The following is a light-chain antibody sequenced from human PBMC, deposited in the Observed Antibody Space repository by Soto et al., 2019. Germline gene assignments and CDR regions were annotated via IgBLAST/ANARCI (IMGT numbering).Light chain of an antibody. CDR3: QQSYSTPIT. V-gene: IGKV1-39*01. J-gene: IGKJ5*01. CDR2: AAS. Sequence: DIQMTQSPSSLSAFVGYRVTIACGASQSIASYLNWYQQKPGKAPKFLIYAASTLQSGVPSRFSGSGSGTDFTLTISSLQPEDFATYFCQQSYSTPITFGQGARLEIK. CDR1: QSIASY.